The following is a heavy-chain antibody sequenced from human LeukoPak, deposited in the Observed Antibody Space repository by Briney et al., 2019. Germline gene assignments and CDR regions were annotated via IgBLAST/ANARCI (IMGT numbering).Heavy chain of an antibody. D-gene: IGHD1-26*01. CDR3: AKNRGAGSHYYYHMNV. Sequence: PGGSLRLSCAASGFTFDDYAMHWVRQAPGKGLEWVSGISWNSGSIGYADSVKGRFTISRDNAKNSLYLQMNSLRAEDMALYYCAKNRGAGSHYYYHMNVWGKGTTVTVSS. CDR1: GFTFDDYA. V-gene: IGHV3-9*03. CDR2: ISWNSGSI. J-gene: IGHJ6*03.